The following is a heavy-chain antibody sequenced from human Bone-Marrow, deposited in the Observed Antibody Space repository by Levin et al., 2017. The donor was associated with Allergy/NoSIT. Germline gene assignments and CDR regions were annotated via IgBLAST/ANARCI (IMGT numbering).Heavy chain of an antibody. J-gene: IGHJ5*02. Sequence: GESLKISCAASGFTFSSYEMNWVRQAPGKGLEWVSYISSSGSTIYYADSVKGRFTISRDNAKNSLYLQMNSLRAEDTAVYYCARDRDSGVLDWFDPWGQGTLVTVSS. D-gene: IGHD3-3*01. V-gene: IGHV3-48*03. CDR3: ARDRDSGVLDWFDP. CDR1: GFTFSSYE. CDR2: ISSSGSTI.